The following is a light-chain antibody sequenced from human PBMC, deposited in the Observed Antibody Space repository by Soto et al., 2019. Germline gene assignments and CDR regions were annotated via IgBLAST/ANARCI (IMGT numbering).Light chain of an antibody. CDR1: SSNIGAGYD. J-gene: IGLJ1*01. Sequence: QSLLTQPPSVSGAPGQRVTISCTGSSSNIGAGYDVHWYQQLPGTAPKLLIYGNSNRPSGVPDRFSGSKSDTSASLAITGLQAEDEADYYCQSFDSSLSGYVFGTGTKVTVL. CDR3: QSFDSSLSGYV. V-gene: IGLV1-40*01. CDR2: GNS.